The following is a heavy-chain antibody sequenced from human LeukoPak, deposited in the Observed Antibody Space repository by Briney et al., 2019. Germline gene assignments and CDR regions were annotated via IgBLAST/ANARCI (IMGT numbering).Heavy chain of an antibody. Sequence: PGGSLRLSCAASGFTFDDCAMHWVRQAPGKGLEWVSGISWNSGSIGYADSVKGRFTISRDNAKNSLYLQMNSLRAEDTALYYCAKELSDGYDILTGSLGVYDAFDIWGQGTMVTVSS. CDR1: GFTFDDCA. CDR2: ISWNSGSI. J-gene: IGHJ3*02. CDR3: AKELSDGYDILTGSLGVYDAFDI. D-gene: IGHD3-9*01. V-gene: IGHV3-9*01.